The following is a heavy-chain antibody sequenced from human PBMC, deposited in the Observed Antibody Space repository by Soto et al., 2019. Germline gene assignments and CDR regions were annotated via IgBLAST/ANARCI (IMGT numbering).Heavy chain of an antibody. Sequence: QVQLVESGVGVVQPGRSLRLSCAASGFTFSSYAMHWVRQAPGKGLEWVAVISYDGSNKYYADSVKGRFTISRDNSKNTLYLQMNSLRAEDTAVYYCARGLSGYSSSWYPYWGQGTLVTVSS. J-gene: IGHJ4*02. CDR2: ISYDGSNK. CDR3: ARGLSGYSSSWYPY. CDR1: GFTFSSYA. D-gene: IGHD6-13*01. V-gene: IGHV3-30-3*01.